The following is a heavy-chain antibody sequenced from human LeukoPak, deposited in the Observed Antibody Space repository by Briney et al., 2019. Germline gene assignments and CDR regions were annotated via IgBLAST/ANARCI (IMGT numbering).Heavy chain of an antibody. V-gene: IGHV4-61*08. J-gene: IGHJ4*02. CDR3: ARHHLYGDSMLFDY. CDR1: GGSISSGGYY. Sequence: ASETLSLTCTVSGGSISSGGYYWSWIRQPPGKGLEWIGYIYTSGSTNYNPSLKSRVTISVDTSKNQFSLKLSSVTAADTAVYYCARHHLYGDSMLFDYWGQGTLVTVSS. D-gene: IGHD4-17*01. CDR2: IYTSGST.